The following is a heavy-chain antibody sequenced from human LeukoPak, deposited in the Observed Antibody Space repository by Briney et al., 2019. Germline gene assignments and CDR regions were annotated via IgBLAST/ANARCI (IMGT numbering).Heavy chain of an antibody. CDR2: INHSGST. CDR3: AEGGGYICYLNTYNWFDR. CDR1: GGSFSGYY. Sequence: PSETLSLTCAVYGGSFSGYYWSWIRQPPGKGLEWIGEINHSGSTNYNPSLKSRVTISVDTSKNQFSPKLSSVTAADTAVYYCAEGGGYICYLNTYNWFDRWRQGSKVAVCS. J-gene: IGHJ5*02. D-gene: IGHD5-12*01. V-gene: IGHV4-34*01.